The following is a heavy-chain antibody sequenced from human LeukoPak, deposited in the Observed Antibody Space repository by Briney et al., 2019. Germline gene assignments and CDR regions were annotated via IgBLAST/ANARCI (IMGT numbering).Heavy chain of an antibody. J-gene: IGHJ4*02. V-gene: IGHV1-3*03. CDR3: ARDARYYYDSSGYWVPFDY. Sequence: ASVKVSCKASGYTFTSYAMHWVRQAPGQRLEWMGWINAGNGNTKYSQEFQGRVTITRDTSASTAYMELSSLRSEGTAVYYCARDARYYYDSSGYWVPFDYWGQGTLVTVSS. CDR1: GYTFTSYA. CDR2: INAGNGNT. D-gene: IGHD3-22*01.